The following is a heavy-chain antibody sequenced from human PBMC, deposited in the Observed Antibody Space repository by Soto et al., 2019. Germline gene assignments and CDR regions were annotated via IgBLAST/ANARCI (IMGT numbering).Heavy chain of an antibody. CDR2: ISGSGDST. J-gene: IGHJ1*01. V-gene: IGHV3-23*01. CDR1: GFTFSSYA. CDR3: AKGVPGIAVAGTGYFQH. Sequence: EVQLLESGGGLVQPGGSLRLSCAASGFTFSSYAMSLVRQAPGKGLEWVSGISGSGDSTYYADSVKGRFTISRDNSKNARFLQMNSRRAEDTAVYYCAKGVPGIAVAGTGYFQHWGQGTLVTVSS. D-gene: IGHD6-19*01.